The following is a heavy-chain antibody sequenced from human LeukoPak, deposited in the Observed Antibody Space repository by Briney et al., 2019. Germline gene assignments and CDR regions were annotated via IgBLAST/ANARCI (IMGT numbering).Heavy chain of an antibody. CDR3: ASAAVNAFDI. D-gene: IGHD6-13*01. CDR1: GFTFDNYA. Sequence: SLTLSCAASGFTFDNYAMHWVRQATGKGLEWVSGISWNSGSIGYADSVKGRFTISRDNAKNSLYLQMNSLRAEDTALYYCASAAVNAFDIWGQGTMVTVSS. CDR2: ISWNSGSI. J-gene: IGHJ3*02. V-gene: IGHV3-9*01.